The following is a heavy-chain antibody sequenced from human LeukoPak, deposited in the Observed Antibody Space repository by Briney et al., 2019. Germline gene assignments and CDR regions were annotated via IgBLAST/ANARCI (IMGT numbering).Heavy chain of an antibody. J-gene: IGHJ4*02. Sequence: GGSLRLSCAASGFTFSNSALSWVRQAPGKGLEWVSDISGSGGSTYYADSAKGRFTISRDNSKNTLYLQMNSLRAEDTAVYYCAKGLGGSGSYYNAPFDYWGQGTLVTVSS. D-gene: IGHD3-10*01. CDR3: AKGLGGSGSYYNAPFDY. CDR1: GFTFSNSA. CDR2: ISGSGGST. V-gene: IGHV3-23*01.